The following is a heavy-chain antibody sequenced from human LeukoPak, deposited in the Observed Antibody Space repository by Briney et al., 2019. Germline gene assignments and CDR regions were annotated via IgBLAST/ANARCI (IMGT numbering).Heavy chain of an antibody. CDR3: ARTEYYYGSGSGDY. D-gene: IGHD3-10*01. CDR2: IRTSGNTI. V-gene: IGHV3-48*03. Sequence: GGSLRLSCTASGFIFTSYEINWVRQAPGKGLEWVSYIRTSGNTIYYADSVKGRFTISRDNAKNSVYLQMNSLRAEDTAVYYCARTEYYYGSGSGDYWGQGTLVTVSS. CDR1: GFIFTSYE. J-gene: IGHJ4*02.